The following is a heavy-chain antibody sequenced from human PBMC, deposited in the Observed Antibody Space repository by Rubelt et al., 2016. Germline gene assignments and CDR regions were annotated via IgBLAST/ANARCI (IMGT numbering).Heavy chain of an antibody. J-gene: IGHJ4*02. D-gene: IGHD3-3*01. CDR1: GGSISSSSYY. CDR2: IDYSGRT. V-gene: IGHV4-39*01. Sequence: QLQLQESGPGLVKPSETLSLTCTVSGGSISSSSYYWGWIRQPPGKGLEWIGSIDYSGRTYYNPSLKGRVTISVDTSENRFALKLSSVTAADTAVYYCAPLYFGVVIPLLRIDYWGQGTLVTVSS. CDR3: APLYFGVVIPLLRIDY.